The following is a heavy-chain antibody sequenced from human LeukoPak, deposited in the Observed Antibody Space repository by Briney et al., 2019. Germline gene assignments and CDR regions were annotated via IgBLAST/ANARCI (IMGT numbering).Heavy chain of an antibody. Sequence: GGSLRLSCAASGFTFDDYGMSWVRQAPGKGLEWVSGINWNGGSTSYADSVKGRFTISRDTAKNSLYLQMNGLRAEDTALYYCARLKAAAGSNFDYWGQGTLVTVSS. CDR2: INWNGGST. D-gene: IGHD6-13*01. V-gene: IGHV3-20*04. J-gene: IGHJ4*02. CDR3: ARLKAAAGSNFDY. CDR1: GFTFDDYG.